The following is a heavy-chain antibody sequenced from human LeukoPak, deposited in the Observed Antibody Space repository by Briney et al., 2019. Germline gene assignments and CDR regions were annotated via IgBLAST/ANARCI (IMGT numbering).Heavy chain of an antibody. CDR2: VFYSGST. J-gene: IGHJ4*02. V-gene: IGHV4-39*01. CDR3: ARRAGGKVVY. D-gene: IGHD3-16*01. CDR1: GGSISSGSYF. Sequence: SETLSLTCTVSGGSISSGSYFWGWIRQPPGRGLEWIGSVFYSGSTYYNPSLKSRVTISVDTSKNQFSLKLSSVTAADTAVYYCARRAGGKVVYWGQGTLVTVSS.